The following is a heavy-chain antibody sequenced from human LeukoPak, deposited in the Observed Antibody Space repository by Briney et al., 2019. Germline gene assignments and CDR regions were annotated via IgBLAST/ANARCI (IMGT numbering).Heavy chain of an antibody. CDR1: GGSISNGGYS. J-gene: IGHJ4*02. Sequence: SETLSLTCAVSGGSISNGGYSWSWIRQPPGKGLEWIGYIYDRESTYHNPSLRSRLTMSVDRSKNQFSLNLSSVTAADTAVYYCASYRSSQYFDFWGQGTLVTVSS. V-gene: IGHV4-30-2*01. CDR3: ASYRSSQYFDF. CDR2: IYDREST. D-gene: IGHD6-13*01.